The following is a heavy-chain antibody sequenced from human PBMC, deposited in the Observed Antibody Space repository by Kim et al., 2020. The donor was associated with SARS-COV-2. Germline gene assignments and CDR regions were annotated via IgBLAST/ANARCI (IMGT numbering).Heavy chain of an antibody. D-gene: IGHD3-10*01. V-gene: IGHV3-7*01. CDR3: ARYGPGSYTPFDY. CDR1: GFTFSSHW. Sequence: GGSLRLSCAASGFTFSSHWMSWVRQAPGKGLEWAANIKEDGSEKYYVDSVKGRFTISRDNAKKSLYLQMNSLRAEDTAVYYCARYGPGSYTPFDYWGQGTLVTVSS. CDR2: IKEDGSEK. J-gene: IGHJ4*02.